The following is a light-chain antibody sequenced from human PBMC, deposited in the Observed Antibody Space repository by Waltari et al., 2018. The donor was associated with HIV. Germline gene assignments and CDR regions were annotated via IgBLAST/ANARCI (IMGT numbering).Light chain of an antibody. J-gene: IGLJ3*02. V-gene: IGLV1-40*01. CDR3: QSYDTNLNWV. Sequence: SVLTQPPSVSGAPGQRVTISCTGHSPNIGAGYDYPWYQQLPETAPKLLIFGNNNRPSGVPDRFSGSKSGTSVSLAITGLQAEDEADYYCQSYDTNLNWVFGGGTRLTVL. CDR1: SPNIGAGYD. CDR2: GNN.